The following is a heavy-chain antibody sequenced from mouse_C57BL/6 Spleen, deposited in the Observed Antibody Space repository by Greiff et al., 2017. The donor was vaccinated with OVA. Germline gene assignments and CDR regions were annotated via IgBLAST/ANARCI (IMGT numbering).Heavy chain of an antibody. D-gene: IGHD3-2*02. CDR2: IDPENGDT. CDR3: TTAQATDY. CDR1: GFNIKDDY. V-gene: IGHV14-4*01. J-gene: IGHJ2*01. Sequence: EVNVVESGAELVRPGASVKLSCTASGFNIKDDYMHWVKQRPEQGLEWIGWIDPENGDTEYASKFQGKATITADTSSNTAYLQLSSLTSEDTAVYYCTTAQATDYWGQGTTLTVSS.